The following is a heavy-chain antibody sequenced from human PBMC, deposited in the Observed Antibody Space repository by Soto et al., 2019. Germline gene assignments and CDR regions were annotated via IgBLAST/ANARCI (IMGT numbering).Heavy chain of an antibody. CDR2: IYYSGST. V-gene: IGHV4-30-4*01. CDR3: ARAQGSGFLVS. Sequence: SETLSLTCTVSGGSISSGDYYWSWIRQPPGKGLEWIGYIYYSGSTYYNPSLKSRATISVDTSKNQFSLKLSSVTAADTAVYYCARAQGSGFLVSWGQGTLVTVSS. D-gene: IGHD3-10*01. J-gene: IGHJ4*02. CDR1: GGSISSGDYY.